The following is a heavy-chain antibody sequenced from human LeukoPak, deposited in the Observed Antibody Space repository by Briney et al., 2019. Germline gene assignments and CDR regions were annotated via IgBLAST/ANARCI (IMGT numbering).Heavy chain of an antibody. Sequence: GGSLRLSCAASGFTFSSYAMQWVRQAPGKGLEWVAVISYDGSNKYYADSVKGRFTISRDNSKNTLYLQMNSLRAEDTAVYYCAKTRPLDSSSWSHGDYWGQGTLVTVSS. D-gene: IGHD6-13*01. CDR2: ISYDGSNK. J-gene: IGHJ4*02. CDR1: GFTFSSYA. V-gene: IGHV3-30-3*02. CDR3: AKTRPLDSSSWSHGDY.